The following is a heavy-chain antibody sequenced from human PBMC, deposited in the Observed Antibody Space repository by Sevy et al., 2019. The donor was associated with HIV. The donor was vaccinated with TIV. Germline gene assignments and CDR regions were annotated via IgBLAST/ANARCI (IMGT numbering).Heavy chain of an antibody. D-gene: IGHD3-10*01. CDR3: AGVRGTISPYYYFGMDV. CDR2: IRSNTFGGTT. Sequence: GGSLRLSCTASGFTFGDYAMNWLRQAPGKGLEWVGFIRSNTFGGTTEYAASVKGRFTISRDDSKSIAFLQMNSLKTEDTAVYFCAGVRGTISPYYYFGMDVWGQGTTVTVSS. CDR1: GFTFGDYA. J-gene: IGHJ6*02. V-gene: IGHV3-49*03.